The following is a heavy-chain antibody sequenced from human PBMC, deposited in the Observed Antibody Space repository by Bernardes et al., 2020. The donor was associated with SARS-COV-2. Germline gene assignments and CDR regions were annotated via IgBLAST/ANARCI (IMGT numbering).Heavy chain of an antibody. Sequence: ASVKVSCRASGYIFTDYHIHWVRQAPGQGLEWMGWINPFSGDTDLAPKFQGRVTLTRDTSISTDYMQLSRLGYDDTAVYYCARDLYERAFDYWGQGTLVTVSS. D-gene: IGHD3-22*01. V-gene: IGHV1-2*02. CDR1: GYIFTDYH. J-gene: IGHJ4*02. CDR3: ARDLYERAFDY. CDR2: INPFSGDT.